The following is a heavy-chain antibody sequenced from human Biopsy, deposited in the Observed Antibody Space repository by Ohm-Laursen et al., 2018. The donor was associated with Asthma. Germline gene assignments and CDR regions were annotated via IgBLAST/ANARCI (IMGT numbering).Heavy chain of an antibody. CDR3: ARAVDYSHYYGIDV. Sequence: SVKVSCKTSGYTFNNAGITWVRQAPGQGLEWMGWISVYNGNTKVAQKLQDRVTMITDTSTGTAYMELRSLRSDDTAVYFCARAVDYSHYYGIDVWGQGTTVTVS. D-gene: IGHD3-10*01. J-gene: IGHJ6*02. CDR2: ISVYNGNT. V-gene: IGHV1-18*01. CDR1: GYTFNNAG.